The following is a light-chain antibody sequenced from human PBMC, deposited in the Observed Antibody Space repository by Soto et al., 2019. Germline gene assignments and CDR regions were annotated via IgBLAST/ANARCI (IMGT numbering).Light chain of an antibody. Sequence: IHVTQGQGVDSAALRNIITISCRASQSIGSYLAWYQQRPGKAPNLLIYAASTLQSAVPSRLSGSGSGTEFNLTISSRQPDDFATYYCQQHSSYCTFGQGTKVDIK. CDR1: QSIGSY. CDR3: QQHSSYCT. CDR2: AAS. J-gene: IGKJ1*01. V-gene: IGKV1-9*01.